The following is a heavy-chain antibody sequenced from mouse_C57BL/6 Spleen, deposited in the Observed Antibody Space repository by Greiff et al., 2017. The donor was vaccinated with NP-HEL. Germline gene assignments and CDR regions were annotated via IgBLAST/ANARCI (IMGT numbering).Heavy chain of an antibody. Sequence: GQLPQPGGEVVKPGGSGKMACKGSGYTFTRYWVTRVKQRPGQGPEWIGDIYPGSGSTNYNEKFKSKATLTVDTSSSTTYMQLSSLTSEDSAVYYCARRDDYGYFDYWGQGTTLTVSS. CDR3: ARRDDYGYFDY. CDR2: IYPGSGST. V-gene: IGHV1-55*01. D-gene: IGHD2-4*01. J-gene: IGHJ2*01. CDR1: GYTFTRYW.